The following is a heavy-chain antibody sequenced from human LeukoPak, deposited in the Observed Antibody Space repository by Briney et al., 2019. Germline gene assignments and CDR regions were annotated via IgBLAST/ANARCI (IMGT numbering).Heavy chain of an antibody. CDR2: INPNRGGT. D-gene: IGHD2-15*01. CDR1: GYTFTDYY. Sequence: ASVTVSCKASGYTFTDYYLHWVRQVPGQGLEWMGWINPNRGGTHYAQKFQGRVTMTRETSISTVYMDLTRLRSDDTAVYYCARDGAYCSDGSCSTVYDDWGQGTLVTVSS. V-gene: IGHV1-2*02. CDR3: ARDGAYCSDGSCSTVYDD. J-gene: IGHJ4*02.